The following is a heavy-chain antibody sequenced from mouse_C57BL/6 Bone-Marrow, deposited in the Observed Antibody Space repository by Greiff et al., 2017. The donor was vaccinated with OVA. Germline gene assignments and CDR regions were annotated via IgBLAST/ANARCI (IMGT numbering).Heavy chain of an antibody. CDR3: ARPYDFSFDY. CDR2: ISGGGGNT. CDR1: GFTFSSYT. V-gene: IGHV5-9*01. J-gene: IGHJ2*01. Sequence: EVKLVESGGGLVKPGGSLKLSCAASGFTFSSYTMSWVRQTPEKRLEWVATISGGGGNTYYPDSVKGRFTISRDNAKNTLYLQMSSLRSEDTALYYCARPYDFSFDYWGQGTTLTVSS. D-gene: IGHD2-4*01.